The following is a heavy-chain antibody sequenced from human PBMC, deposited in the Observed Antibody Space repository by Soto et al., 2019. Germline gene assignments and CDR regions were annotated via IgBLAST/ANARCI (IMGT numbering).Heavy chain of an antibody. D-gene: IGHD2-15*01. Sequence: PSETLSLTCTVSGGSISSGDYYWSWIRQPPGKGLEWIGYIYYSGSTYYNPSLKSRLTISVDTSKNQFSLKLSAVTAADTAVYYCARDMHAGFTHSFDPWGQGTLVTVSS. CDR1: GGSISSGDYY. J-gene: IGHJ5*02. V-gene: IGHV4-30-4*01. CDR3: ARDMHAGFTHSFDP. CDR2: IYYSGST.